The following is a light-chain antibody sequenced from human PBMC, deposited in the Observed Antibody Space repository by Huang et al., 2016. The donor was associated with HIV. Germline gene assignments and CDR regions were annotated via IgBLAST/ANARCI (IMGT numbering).Light chain of an antibody. CDR3: MQALQTWT. J-gene: IGKJ1*01. CDR1: QSLLHSNGYNY. Sequence: DIVMTQSPRSLSVTPGEPASISCRSSQSLLHSNGYNYLDWYLQKPGQSPQLLIYFGSNRASGVPDRFSGSGSGTDFTLRISRVEADDVGVYYCMQALQTWTFGQGTKVEIK. CDR2: FGS. V-gene: IGKV2-28*01.